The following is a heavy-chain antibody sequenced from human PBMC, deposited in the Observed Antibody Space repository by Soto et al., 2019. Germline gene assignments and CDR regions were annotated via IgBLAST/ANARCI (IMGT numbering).Heavy chain of an antibody. CDR1: GGSISSYY. Sequence: TETLSLTCTVSGGSISSYYWSWIRQPPGKGLEWIGYIYYSGSTNYNPSLKSRVTISVDTSKNQFSLKLSSVTAADTAVYYCARAGPYSSSWYGYYYYYGMDVWGQGTTVT. D-gene: IGHD6-13*01. J-gene: IGHJ6*02. CDR3: ARAGPYSSSWYGYYYYYGMDV. CDR2: IYYSGST. V-gene: IGHV4-59*01.